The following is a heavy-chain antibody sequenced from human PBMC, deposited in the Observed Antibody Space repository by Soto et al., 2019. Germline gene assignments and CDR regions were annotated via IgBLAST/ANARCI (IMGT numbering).Heavy chain of an antibody. V-gene: IGHV3-23*01. J-gene: IGHJ4*02. Sequence: EVPLLESGGGLVQPGGSLRLSCAASGFTFSSYAMSWVRQAPGKGLEWVSAISGSGGSTYYADSVKGRFTISRDNSKNTLYLQMNSLRAEDTAVYYCAKDLHYDILTPPTDWGQGTLVTVSS. CDR1: GFTFSSYA. CDR2: ISGSGGST. D-gene: IGHD3-9*01. CDR3: AKDLHYDILTPPTD.